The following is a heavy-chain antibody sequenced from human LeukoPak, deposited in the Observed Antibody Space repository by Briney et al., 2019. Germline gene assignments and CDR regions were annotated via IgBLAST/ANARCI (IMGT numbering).Heavy chain of an antibody. CDR2: INYSGST. CDR3: ARVYVTVVRGSWFDP. CDR1: GGSLSGYS. J-gene: IGHJ5*02. Sequence: SETLSLTCAIYGGSLSGYSWTWIRQPPGKGLEWIGEINYSGSTNYNASLTRRVTISADTSQNQFSLRLNSVTAADTAVYYCARVYVTVVRGSWFDPWGQGTLVTVSS. D-gene: IGHD3-10*01. V-gene: IGHV4-34*01.